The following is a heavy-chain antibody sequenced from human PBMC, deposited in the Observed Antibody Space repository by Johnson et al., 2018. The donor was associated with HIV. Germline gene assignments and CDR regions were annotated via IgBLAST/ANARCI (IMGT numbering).Heavy chain of an antibody. J-gene: IGHJ3*02. CDR2: INWNGGST. V-gene: IGHV3-20*04. CDR1: GFTFDEYG. CDR3: AKDRAWRVGLASAFDI. D-gene: IGHD2-21*01. Sequence: EVQLVESGGGVVRPGGSLRLSCAASGFTFDEYGMSWVRQAPGKGLEWVSGINWNGGSTGYAASVKGRFTISRDNSKNTLYLQMNSLRAEDTAVYYCAKDRAWRVGLASAFDIWGQGTMVTISS.